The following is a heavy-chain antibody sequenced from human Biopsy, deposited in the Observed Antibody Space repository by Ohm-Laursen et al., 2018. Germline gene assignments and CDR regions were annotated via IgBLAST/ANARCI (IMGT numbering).Heavy chain of an antibody. Sequence: SLRLSCAASGFILSNYGMHWVRQAPGRGLEWVAAVSSDGKNKHYADSVQGRFTISRDNSKNTVDLQMNSLRAEDTAVYYCAKGLYSGSYYYDSWGQGTLVTVSS. CDR1: GFILSNYG. CDR3: AKGLYSGSYYYDS. V-gene: IGHV3-30*18. CDR2: VSSDGKNK. J-gene: IGHJ4*02. D-gene: IGHD1-26*01.